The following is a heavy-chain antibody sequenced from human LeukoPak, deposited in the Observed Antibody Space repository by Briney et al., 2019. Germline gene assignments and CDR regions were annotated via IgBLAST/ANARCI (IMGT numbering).Heavy chain of an antibody. Sequence: PSETLSLTCTVSGGSISSGGNYWSWIRQHPGKGLEWIGYIYYSGSTYYNPSLKSRVTISVDTSKNQFSLKLSSVTAADTAVYYCARSMVRGGYAFDIWGQGTMVTVSS. V-gene: IGHV4-31*03. J-gene: IGHJ3*02. D-gene: IGHD3-10*01. CDR1: GGSISSGGNY. CDR3: ARSMVRGGYAFDI. CDR2: IYYSGST.